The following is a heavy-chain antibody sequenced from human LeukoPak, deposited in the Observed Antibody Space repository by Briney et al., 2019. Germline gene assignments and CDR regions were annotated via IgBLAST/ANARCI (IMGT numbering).Heavy chain of an antibody. CDR2: INPNSGGT. CDR3: ARISRVGATGHYYYYMDV. J-gene: IGHJ6*03. CDR1: GYTFTGYY. V-gene: IGHV1-2*02. Sequence: GASVKVSCKGSGYTFTGYYMHWVRQAPGQGLEWMGWINPNSGGTNYAQKFQGRATMTRDTSISTAYMELSRLRSDDTAVYYCARISRVGATGHYYYYMDVWGKGTTVTVSS. D-gene: IGHD1-26*01.